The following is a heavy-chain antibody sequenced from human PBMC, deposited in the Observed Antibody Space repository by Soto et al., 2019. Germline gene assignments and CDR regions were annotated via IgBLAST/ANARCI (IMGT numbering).Heavy chain of an antibody. CDR3: ARVSRLPRYYYYMDV. J-gene: IGHJ6*03. CDR2: SNHSGST. D-gene: IGHD5-12*01. V-gene: IGHV4-34*01. CDR1: GGSFSGYY. Sequence: AETLSLTCAVYGGSFSGYYWRWIRQPPGKGLEWIGESNHSGSTNYNPPLKSRVTISVDTSKNQFSLKLSSVTAADTAVYYCARVSRLPRYYYYMDVWGKGTTVTVSS.